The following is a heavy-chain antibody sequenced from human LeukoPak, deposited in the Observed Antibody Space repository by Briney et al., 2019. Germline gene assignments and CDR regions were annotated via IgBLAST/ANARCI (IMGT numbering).Heavy chain of an antibody. V-gene: IGHV3-21*01. CDR1: GFTFSSYS. Sequence: GGSLRLSCAASGFTFSSYSINWVRQAPGKGLEWVSSISSSSSYIYYADSVKGRFTISRDNAKNSLYLQMNSLRAEDTAVYYCARAYYDFWSGFWFDPWGQGTLVTVSS. D-gene: IGHD3-3*01. CDR3: ARAYYDFWSGFWFDP. CDR2: ISSSSSYI. J-gene: IGHJ5*02.